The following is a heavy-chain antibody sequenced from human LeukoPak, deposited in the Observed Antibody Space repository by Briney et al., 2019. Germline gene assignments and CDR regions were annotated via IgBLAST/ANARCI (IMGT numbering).Heavy chain of an antibody. D-gene: IGHD4-17*01. V-gene: IGHV1-8*02. CDR3: ATSYDYGDYDDY. CDR2: INPNSGNT. CDR1: GYTFTSYD. Sequence: ASVKVSCKASGYTFTSYDINWVRQATGQGLEWMGWINPNSGNTGYAQKFQGRVTMTRNTSISTAYMELSSLRSEDTAVYYCATSYDYGDYDDYWGQGTLVTVSS. J-gene: IGHJ4*02.